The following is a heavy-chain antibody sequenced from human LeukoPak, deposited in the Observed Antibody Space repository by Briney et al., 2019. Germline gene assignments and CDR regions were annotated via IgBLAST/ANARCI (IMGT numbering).Heavy chain of an antibody. J-gene: IGHJ5*02. V-gene: IGHV4-39*01. Sequence: SETLSLTCTVSGGSISSSSYYWGWIRQPPGKGLEWIGSIYYSGSTYYNPSLKSRVTISVDTSKIQFSLKLKLSSVTAADTAVYYCARQPGSPDYDPRFDPWGQGTLVTVSS. D-gene: IGHD3-22*01. CDR3: ARQPGSPDYDPRFDP. CDR2: IYYSGST. CDR1: GGSISSSSYY.